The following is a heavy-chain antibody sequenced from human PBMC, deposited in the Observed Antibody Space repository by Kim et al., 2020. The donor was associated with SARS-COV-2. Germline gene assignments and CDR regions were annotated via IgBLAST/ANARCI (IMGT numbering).Heavy chain of an antibody. CDR3: ARSYSNSGFFDY. J-gene: IGHJ4*02. V-gene: IGHV4-31*02. D-gene: IGHD6-6*01. Sequence: YDTPSLKSRVTMSVDTSKNQFSLKLSSVTAADTAVYFCARSYSNSGFFDYWGQGTLVTVFS.